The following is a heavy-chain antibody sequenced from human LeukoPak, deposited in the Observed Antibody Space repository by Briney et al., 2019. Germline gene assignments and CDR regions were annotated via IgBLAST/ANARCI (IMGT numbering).Heavy chain of an antibody. D-gene: IGHD1-26*01. CDR3: ARDSGEVGAASPRCYFDY. CDR2: ISYDGSNK. CDR1: GFTFSAYA. J-gene: IGHJ4*02. Sequence: PGGSVRLSCAASGFTFSAYAIHWVRQAPGKGLDWVAVISYDGSNKYYADSVKGRFTISRDNSKNTLYLQMNSLRAEDTAVYYCARDSGEVGAASPRCYFDYWGQGTLVTVSS. V-gene: IGHV3-30*04.